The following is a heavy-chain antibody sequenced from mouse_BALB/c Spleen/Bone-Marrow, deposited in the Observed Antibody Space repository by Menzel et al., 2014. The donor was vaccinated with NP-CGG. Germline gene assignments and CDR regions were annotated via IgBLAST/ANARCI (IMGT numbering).Heavy chain of an antibody. CDR2: INPSSGYT. CDR3: ARGGNCPSSGMDS. CDR1: GYTFTYYT. V-gene: IGHV1-4*01. D-gene: IGHD2-1*01. J-gene: IGHJ4*01. Sequence: LVESGAELARPGASVKMSCKASGYTFTYYTMHWVKQRPGQGLEWIGYINPSSGYTNYNQKFKDKATLTADKSSSTAHMHLSSLTSDDSTVYYCARGGNCPSSGMDSWGQGTSVTVSS.